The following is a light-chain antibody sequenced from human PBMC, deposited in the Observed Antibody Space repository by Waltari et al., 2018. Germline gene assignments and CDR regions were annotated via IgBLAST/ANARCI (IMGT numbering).Light chain of an antibody. CDR1: SSDIGAYNY. Sequence: QSALTQPASVSGSPGQSITISCTGTSSDIGAYNYVSWYQKNPGKAPKVMIYDVSNRTQVFSSRFSGSKSGNTASLTISGLQAEDEADYYCSSYTSSSTYVFGSGTMVTVL. V-gene: IGLV2-14*01. J-gene: IGLJ1*01. CDR2: DVS. CDR3: SSYTSSSTYV.